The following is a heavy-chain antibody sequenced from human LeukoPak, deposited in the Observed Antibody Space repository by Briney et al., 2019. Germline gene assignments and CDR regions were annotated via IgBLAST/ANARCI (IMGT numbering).Heavy chain of an antibody. CDR1: GYNFTTYW. CDR3: ARWMFYYGSGVFHYHGMDV. J-gene: IGHJ6*02. Sequence: GESLKISCKGSGYNFTTYWIGWVRQMPGKGLEWMGIIYPADSDTKYSPSFQGQVTISVDKSISTAYLQWSSLKASDTAIYYCARWMFYYGSGVFHYHGMDVWGQGTTVTVSS. V-gene: IGHV5-51*01. D-gene: IGHD3-10*01. CDR2: IYPADSDT.